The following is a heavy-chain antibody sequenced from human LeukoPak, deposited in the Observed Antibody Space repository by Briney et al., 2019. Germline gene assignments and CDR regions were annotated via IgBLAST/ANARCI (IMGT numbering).Heavy chain of an antibody. CDR3: AKGWRSYGMDV. J-gene: IGHJ6*02. V-gene: IGHV3-30*18. Sequence: GRSLRLSCAASGFTFSSCGMHWVRQAPGKGLEWVAVISYDGSNKYYADSVKGRFTISRDNSKNTLYLQMNSLRAEDTAVYYCAKGWRSYGMDVWGQGTTVTVSS. CDR2: ISYDGSNK. D-gene: IGHD2-15*01. CDR1: GFTFSSCG.